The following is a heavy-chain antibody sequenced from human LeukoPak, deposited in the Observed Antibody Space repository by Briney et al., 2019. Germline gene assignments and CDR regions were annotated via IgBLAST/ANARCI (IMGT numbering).Heavy chain of an antibody. J-gene: IGHJ4*02. CDR3: ARVTGYWGSGNYFFDY. D-gene: IGHD3-10*01. CDR1: GFTFSHYE. Sequence: GGSLRLSCTASGFTFSHYEMNWVRQAPGKGLEWISFITTSGSTTYYADSVKGRFTISRDNAKNSLYLQMNSLRTEDTALYYCARVTGYWGSGNYFFDYWGQGTLVTVSS. V-gene: IGHV3-48*03. CDR2: ITTSGSTT.